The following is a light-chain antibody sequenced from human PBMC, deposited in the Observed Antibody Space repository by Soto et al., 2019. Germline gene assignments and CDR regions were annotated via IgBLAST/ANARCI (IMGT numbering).Light chain of an antibody. CDR3: QQTLVITQT. CDR1: ERIGSN. J-gene: IGKJ1*01. Sequence: DIQLTQSPSSLSASVGDTVSITCRATERIGSNLCWYQQKPGKAPALLIYTASTLQTGVPSRFSGSGYATDFTLTISGLQPEDVETYFCQQTLVITQTFGQGSKVDIK. V-gene: IGKV1-39*01. CDR2: TAS.